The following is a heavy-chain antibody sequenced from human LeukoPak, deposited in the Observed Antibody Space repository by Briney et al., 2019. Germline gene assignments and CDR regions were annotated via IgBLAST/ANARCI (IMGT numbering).Heavy chain of an antibody. Sequence: SETLSLTCTLSGGSISTYYWSWIRQPPGKELEWVGYIYYSGSTSYNPSLMSRVTISLDTSKNQFSLNLSSVTAADTAVYYCARHGGGVFDRWGQGTLVTVSS. CDR3: ARHGGGVFDR. CDR2: IYYSGST. V-gene: IGHV4-59*08. J-gene: IGHJ5*02. D-gene: IGHD3-16*01. CDR1: GGSISTYY.